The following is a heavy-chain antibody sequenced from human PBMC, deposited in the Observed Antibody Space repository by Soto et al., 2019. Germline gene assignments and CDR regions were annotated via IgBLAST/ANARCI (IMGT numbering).Heavy chain of an antibody. D-gene: IGHD3-10*01. V-gene: IGHV3-23*01. CDR3: AKSMVRGVIITEGYYYYGMDV. CDR2: ISGSGGST. Sequence: VGSLRLSCAASGFTFSSYAMSWVRQAPGKGLEWVSAISGSGGSTYYADSVKGRFTISRDNSKNTLYLQMNSLRAEDTAVYYCAKSMVRGVIITEGYYYYGMDVWGQGTTVTVSS. J-gene: IGHJ6*02. CDR1: GFTFSSYA.